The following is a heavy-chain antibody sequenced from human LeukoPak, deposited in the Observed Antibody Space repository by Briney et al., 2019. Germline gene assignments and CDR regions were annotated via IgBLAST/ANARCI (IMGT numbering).Heavy chain of an antibody. D-gene: IGHD3-10*01. CDR3: AKTLYGSGSPNAFDI. J-gene: IGHJ3*02. CDR2: ISWNSGNR. CDR1: GFTFDDYA. V-gene: IGHV3-9*03. Sequence: GGSLRLSCAASGFTFDDYAMHWVRQAPGKGLAWVSGISWNSGNRVYADSVKGRFTISRDNAKNSLYLQMNSLRVEDMALYYCAKTLYGSGSPNAFDIWGQGIMVTVSS.